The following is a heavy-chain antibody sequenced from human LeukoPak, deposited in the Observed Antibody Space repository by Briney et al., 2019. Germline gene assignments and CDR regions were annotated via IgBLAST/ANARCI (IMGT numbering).Heavy chain of an antibody. CDR2: IKQDGSEK. CDR3: AREGAYDFWSGYYYYYMDV. V-gene: IGHV3-7*01. Sequence: GGSLRLSCAASGFTFSSYWMSWVRQAAGKGLEWAANIKQDGSEKYYVDSVKGRFTISRDNAKNSLYLQMNSLRAEDTAVYYCAREGAYDFWSGYYYYYMDVWGKGTTVTVSS. CDR1: GFTFSSYW. J-gene: IGHJ6*03. D-gene: IGHD3-3*01.